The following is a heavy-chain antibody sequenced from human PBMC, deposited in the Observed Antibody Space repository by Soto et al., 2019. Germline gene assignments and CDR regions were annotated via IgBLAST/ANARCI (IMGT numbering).Heavy chain of an antibody. D-gene: IGHD3-22*01. CDR2: IKQDGSEK. Sequence: PGGSLRLSCAASGFTFSSYWMSWVRQAPWKGLEWVANIKQDGSEKYYVDSVKGRFTISRDNAKNSLYLQMNSLRAEDTAVYYCARGSNYYDSSGFLYYYYYGMDVWGQGTTVTVSS. CDR3: ARGSNYYDSSGFLYYYYYGMDV. J-gene: IGHJ6*02. V-gene: IGHV3-7*01. CDR1: GFTFSSYW.